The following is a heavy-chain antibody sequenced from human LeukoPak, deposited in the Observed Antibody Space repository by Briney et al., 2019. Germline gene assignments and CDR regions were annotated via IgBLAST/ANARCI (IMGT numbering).Heavy chain of an antibody. J-gene: IGHJ6*03. D-gene: IGHD1-14*01. Sequence: GGSLRLSCAASGFTFSSYWMSWVRQAPGKGLEWVANIKQDGSEKYYVDSVKGRFTISRDNAKNSLYLQMNSLRAEDTAVYYCTTEVHPYRYYYYYYMDVWGKGTTVTVSS. V-gene: IGHV3-7*01. CDR2: IKQDGSEK. CDR1: GFTFSSYW. CDR3: TTEVHPYRYYYYYYMDV.